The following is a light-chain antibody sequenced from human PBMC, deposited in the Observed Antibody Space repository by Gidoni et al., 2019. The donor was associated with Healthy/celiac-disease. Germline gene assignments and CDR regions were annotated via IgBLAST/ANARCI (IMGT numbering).Light chain of an antibody. Sequence: QAVVTQEPSLTVSPGGTVTLTCGSSPGAVTSGHYPYWFQQKPGQAPRTLIYDTSNKHSWTPARFSGSLLGGKAALTLSGAQPEDEAEYYCLLSYSGPHVVFGGGTKLTVL. J-gene: IGLJ2*01. V-gene: IGLV7-46*01. CDR1: PGAVTSGHY. CDR2: DTS. CDR3: LLSYSGPHVV.